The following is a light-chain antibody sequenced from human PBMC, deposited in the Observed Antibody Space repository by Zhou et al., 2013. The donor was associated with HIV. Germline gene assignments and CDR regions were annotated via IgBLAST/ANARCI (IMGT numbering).Light chain of an antibody. J-gene: IGKJ2*01. V-gene: IGKV3-15*01. CDR1: QSVSSY. CDR3: QQYNDWPYT. Sequence: EIVLTQSPATLSLSPGERAILSCRASQSVSSYLAWYQQKPGQAPRLLIYGASNRATGIPPSFSGSGSGAEFTLIISSLQSEDFAVYYCQQYNDWPYTFGQGTKVEIK. CDR2: GAS.